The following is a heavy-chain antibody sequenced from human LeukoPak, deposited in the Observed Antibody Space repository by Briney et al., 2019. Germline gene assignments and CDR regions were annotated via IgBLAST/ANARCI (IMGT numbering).Heavy chain of an antibody. CDR1: GFTLSSYW. CDR3: ARAPSEIGGYYPEYFRH. V-gene: IGHV3-74*01. D-gene: IGHD3-22*01. J-gene: IGHJ1*01. Sequence: GGSLRLSCAASGFTLSSYWMHWVRQAPGKGLVWVSRIKSDGSTNYADSVKGRFTISRDNAKNTVSLQMNSLRAENTGVYYCARAPSEIGGYYPEYFRHWGQGTLVTVSS. CDR2: IKSDGST.